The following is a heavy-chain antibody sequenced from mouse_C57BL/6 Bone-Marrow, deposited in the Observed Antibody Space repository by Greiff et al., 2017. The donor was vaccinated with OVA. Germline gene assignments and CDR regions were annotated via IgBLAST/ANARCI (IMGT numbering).Heavy chain of an antibody. CDR1: GYTFTSYW. CDR3: AIYYSNYVAMDY. V-gene: IGHV1-74*01. CDR2: IHPSDSDT. J-gene: IGHJ4*01. Sequence: QVQLQQPGAELVKPGASVKVSCKASGYTFTSYWMHWVKQRPGQGLEWIGRIHPSDSDTNYNQKFKGKATLTVDKSSSTAYMQLSSLTSEDAAVYYYAIYYSNYVAMDYWGQGTTVTVSS. D-gene: IGHD2-5*01.